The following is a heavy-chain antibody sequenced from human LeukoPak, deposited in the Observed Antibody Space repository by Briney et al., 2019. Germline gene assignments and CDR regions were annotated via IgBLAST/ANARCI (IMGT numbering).Heavy chain of an antibody. CDR2: IYSGGST. D-gene: IGHD2-2*01. J-gene: IGHJ3*02. CDR3: ARARRYCSSTSCYGYAFDI. Sequence: PGGSLRLSCAASGFTVSSNYMSWVRQAPGKGLEWISVIYSGGSTYSADSVKGRFTISRDNSKNPLYLQMNSLRAEETAVYYCARARRYCSSTSCYGYAFDIWGQGTMVTVSS. V-gene: IGHV3-53*01. CDR1: GFTVSSNY.